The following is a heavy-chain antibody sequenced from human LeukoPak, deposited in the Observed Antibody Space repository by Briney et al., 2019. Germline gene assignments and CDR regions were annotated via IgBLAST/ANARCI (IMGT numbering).Heavy chain of an antibody. CDR3: ARAVVVTAYDF. CDR1: GFTFSSYA. V-gene: IGHV4-34*01. Sequence: LRLSCAASGFTFSSYAMSWVRQAPGKALEWIGEINHSWSSSHNPSLKSRVTISVATSKNQFSLKLSSVTAADTAVYYCARAVVVTAYDFWGQGTLVTVSS. J-gene: IGHJ4*02. CDR2: INHSWSS. D-gene: IGHD2-21*02.